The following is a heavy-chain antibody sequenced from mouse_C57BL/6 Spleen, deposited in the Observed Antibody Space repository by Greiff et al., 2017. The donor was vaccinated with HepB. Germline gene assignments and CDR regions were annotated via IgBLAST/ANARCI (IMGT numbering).Heavy chain of an antibody. CDR2: INPNNGGT. Sequence: VQLKQSGPELVKPGASVKISCKASGYTFTDYYMNWVKQSHGKSLEWIGDINPNNGGTSYNQKFKGKATLTVDKSSSTAYMELRSLTSEDSAVYYCARSEERDYAMDYWGQGTSVTVSS. CDR3: ARSEERDYAMDY. J-gene: IGHJ4*01. V-gene: IGHV1-26*01. CDR1: GYTFTDYY.